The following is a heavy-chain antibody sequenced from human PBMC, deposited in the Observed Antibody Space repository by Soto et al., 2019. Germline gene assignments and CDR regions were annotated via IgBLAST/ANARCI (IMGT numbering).Heavy chain of an antibody. J-gene: IGHJ4*02. CDR2: MYHRGRT. Sequence: TLSLTCTVSGDSVTNYFWSWMRQPPGKGLEWIGHMYHRGRTNYSPSLKSRVTMSLDSSKNQFSLNLSSVTAADTAVYFCARDPGYCTNGVCPIFDFWGQGVLVTVSS. CDR1: GDSVTNYF. V-gene: IGHV4-59*02. CDR3: ARDPGYCTNGVCPIFDF. D-gene: IGHD2-8*01.